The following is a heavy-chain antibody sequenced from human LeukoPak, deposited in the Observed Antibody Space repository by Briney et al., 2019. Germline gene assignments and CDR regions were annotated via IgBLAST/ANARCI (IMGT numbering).Heavy chain of an antibody. Sequence: PSQTLSLTCTVSGDSISSGDYYWSWIRQPAGKGLEWIGRIYTSGSTNYNPSLKSRVTISVDTSKNQFSLKLTSVTAADTAVYYCARGPYKYDGSGAFDISGQGTMVTVSS. CDR1: GDSISSGDYY. V-gene: IGHV4-61*02. CDR2: IYTSGST. J-gene: IGHJ3*02. D-gene: IGHD3-22*01. CDR3: ARGPYKYDGSGAFDI.